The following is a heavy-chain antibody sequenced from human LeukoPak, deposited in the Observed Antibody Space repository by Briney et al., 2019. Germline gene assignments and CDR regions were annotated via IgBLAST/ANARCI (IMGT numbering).Heavy chain of an antibody. CDR2: IYYSGST. V-gene: IGHV4-39*01. CDR3: AIAADNLFDY. Sequence: SETLSLTCTVSGGSISSSSYYWGWIRQPPGKGLEWIGSIYYSGSTYYNPSLKSRVTISVDTSKNQFSLKLSSVTAADTAVYYCAIAADNLFDYWGQGTLVTVSS. D-gene: IGHD2-15*01. J-gene: IGHJ4*02. CDR1: GGSISSSSYY.